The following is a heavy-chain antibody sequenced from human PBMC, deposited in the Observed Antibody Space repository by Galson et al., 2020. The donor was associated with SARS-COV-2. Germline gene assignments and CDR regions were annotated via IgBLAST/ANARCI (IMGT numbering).Heavy chain of an antibody. J-gene: IGHJ3*02. V-gene: IGHV4-31*03. Sequence: SETLSLTCTVSGGSISSGGYYWSWIRQHPGKGLEWIGYIYYSGSTYYNPSLKSRVTISVDTSKNQFSLKLSSVTAADTAVYYCAREWYYDSSGYYWEYAFDIWGQGTMVTVSS. CDR3: AREWYYDSSGYYWEYAFDI. D-gene: IGHD3-22*01. CDR1: GGSISSGGYY. CDR2: IYYSGST.